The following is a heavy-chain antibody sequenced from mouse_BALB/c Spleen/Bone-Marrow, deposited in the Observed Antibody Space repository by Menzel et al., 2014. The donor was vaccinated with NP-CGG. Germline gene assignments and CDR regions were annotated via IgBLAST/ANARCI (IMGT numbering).Heavy chain of an antibody. D-gene: IGHD1-1*01. Sequence: EVNVVESGGGLVQPGGSLKLSCAASGFDFSRYWMSWVRQAPWKGLEWIGEINPDSSTINYTPSLKDKFIISRDNAKNMLYLQMSKVRSEDTALYYCARLGYYGSYAYWGQGTLVTVSA. CDR3: ARLGYYGSYAY. V-gene: IGHV4-1*02. CDR1: GFDFSRYW. J-gene: IGHJ3*01. CDR2: INPDSSTI.